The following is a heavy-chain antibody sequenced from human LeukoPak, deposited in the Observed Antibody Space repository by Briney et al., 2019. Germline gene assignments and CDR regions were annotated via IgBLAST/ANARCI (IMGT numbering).Heavy chain of an antibody. CDR2: ISRRGGTI. Sequence: GGSLRLSCGASGFTFSDYYMSWIRQAPGKGVEWVSYISRRGGTIYDANAVKGRFTISRDNAKNPLYLQMNSLRAEDTAVYYCARLLAYCGGDCHPHAFDIWGQGTMVTVSS. D-gene: IGHD2-21*02. CDR3: ARLLAYCGGDCHPHAFDI. CDR1: GFTFSDYY. J-gene: IGHJ3*02. V-gene: IGHV3-11*01.